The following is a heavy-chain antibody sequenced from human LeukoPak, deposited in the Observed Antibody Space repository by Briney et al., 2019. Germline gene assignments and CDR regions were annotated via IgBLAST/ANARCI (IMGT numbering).Heavy chain of an antibody. J-gene: IGHJ5*02. D-gene: IGHD4-17*01. CDR2: INPHSGGT. Sequence: ASVKVSCKACRYTFTGYYMHWVRQTPGQGLEWMGQINPHSGGTNYAQKFQGRVTMTRDTSISTDYMELSRLRSDDTAVYYSASDLTPSGRGDYGRSWGQGTLVSVSS. CDR1: RYTFTGYY. V-gene: IGHV1-2*06. CDR3: ASDLTPSGRGDYGRS.